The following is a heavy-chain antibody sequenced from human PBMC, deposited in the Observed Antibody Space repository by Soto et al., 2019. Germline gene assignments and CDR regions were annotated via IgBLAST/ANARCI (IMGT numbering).Heavy chain of an antibody. CDR1: GYTFTSYY. CDR3: ARDRDDILTGYYSAYQLPPDY. D-gene: IGHD3-9*01. CDR2: INPSGGST. V-gene: IGHV1-46*01. Sequence: ASGKVSCKASGYTFTSYYMHWVRQAPGQGLEWMGIINPSGGSTSYAQKFQGRVTMTRDTSTSTVYMELSSLRSEDTAVYYCARDRDDILTGYYSAYQLPPDYWGQGTLVTVSS. J-gene: IGHJ4*02.